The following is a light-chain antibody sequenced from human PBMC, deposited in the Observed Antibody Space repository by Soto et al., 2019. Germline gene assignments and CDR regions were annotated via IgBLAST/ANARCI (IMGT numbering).Light chain of an antibody. CDR2: GAS. Sequence: ENVLTQSPGTLSLSPGERATLSCRASESVSSSFLAWYQQRLGQAPRLLIYGASRRATGIPDRFSGSGSGTDFTLTISRLEPEDFAVYYCQQYGSSPSTCGQGTKVDIK. J-gene: IGKJ1*01. CDR3: QQYGSSPST. V-gene: IGKV3-20*01. CDR1: ESVSSSF.